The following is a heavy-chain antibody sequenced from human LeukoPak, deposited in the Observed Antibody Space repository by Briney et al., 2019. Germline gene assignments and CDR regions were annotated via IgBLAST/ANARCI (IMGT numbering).Heavy chain of an antibody. Sequence: GGSLRLSCAASGFTFSSYAMSWVRQAPGKGLEWVSGISGSGGSTNYADPVKGRFTIARDNSKNTLYLQMNSLGAEATAVYYCAKVAPYGNYLFHYWGQGTRVTVSS. CDR2: ISGSGGST. CDR1: GFTFSSYA. V-gene: IGHV3-23*01. J-gene: IGHJ4*02. D-gene: IGHD1-7*01. CDR3: AKVAPYGNYLFHY.